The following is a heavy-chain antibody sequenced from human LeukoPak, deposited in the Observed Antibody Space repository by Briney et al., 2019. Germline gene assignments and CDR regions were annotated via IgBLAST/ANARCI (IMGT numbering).Heavy chain of an antibody. CDR1: GFTFSSYS. Sequence: GGSLRLSCAASGFTFSSYSMNWVRQAPGKGLEWVSYISSRSSTIYYADSVKGRFTISRDNAKNSLYLQMNSLRAEDTAVYYCAKEDSSPPLHNWFDPWGQGTLVTVSS. CDR2: ISSRSSTI. V-gene: IGHV3-48*01. J-gene: IGHJ5*02. CDR3: AKEDSSPPLHNWFDP. D-gene: IGHD6-13*01.